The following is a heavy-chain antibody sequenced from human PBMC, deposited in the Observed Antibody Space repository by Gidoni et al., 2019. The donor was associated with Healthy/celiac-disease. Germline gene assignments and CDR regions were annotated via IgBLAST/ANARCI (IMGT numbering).Heavy chain of an antibody. D-gene: IGHD3-9*01. CDR2: ISWNSGSI. J-gene: IGHJ5*02. CDR1: GFTFDDYA. Sequence: EVQLVESGGGLVQPGRSLRLSCAASGFTFDDYAMHWVRQAPGKGLEWVSGISWNSGSIGYADSVKGRFTISRDNAKNSLYLQMNSLRAEDTALYYCAKEALRYFDWLTEKYNWFDPWGQGTLVTVSS. CDR3: AKEALRYFDWLTEKYNWFDP. V-gene: IGHV3-9*01.